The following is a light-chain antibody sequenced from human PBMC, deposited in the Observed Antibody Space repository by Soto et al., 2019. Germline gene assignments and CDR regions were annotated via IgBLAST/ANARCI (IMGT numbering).Light chain of an antibody. CDR3: QQYNNWPPWT. J-gene: IGKJ1*01. CDR1: QSVSSN. CDR2: GAS. V-gene: IGKV3-15*01. Sequence: EIMMTQSPATLSVSPGERATLSCRASQSVSSNLAWYQQKPGQAPRLLIYGASTRATGIPARFRCSGSGTEFTFTVSSLQSEDFAVYYCQQYNNWPPWTFGQGTKVDIK.